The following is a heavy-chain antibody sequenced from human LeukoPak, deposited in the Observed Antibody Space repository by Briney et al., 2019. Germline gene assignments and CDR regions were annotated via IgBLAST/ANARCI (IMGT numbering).Heavy chain of an antibody. CDR2: INSGNGST. CDR3: AREWLSSGDSHYSH. CDR1: GYTFTNYA. D-gene: IGHD2-15*01. J-gene: IGHJ4*02. Sequence: ASVKVSCKASGYTFTNYAIHWVRQAPGQRLEWMGWINSGNGSTKYSQELQGRVAINRDTSATTAYMELSSLRSDDTALYYCAREWLSSGDSHYSHWGQGTLVTVSS. V-gene: IGHV1-3*01.